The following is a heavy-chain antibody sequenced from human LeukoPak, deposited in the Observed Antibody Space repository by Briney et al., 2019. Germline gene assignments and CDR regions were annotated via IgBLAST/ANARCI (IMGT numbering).Heavy chain of an antibody. CDR3: ARPPRRGSWPEYFQH. CDR2: IYPGDSDT. V-gene: IGHV5-51*01. Sequence: GESLKISCKGSGYSFTSYWIGWVRQMPGKGLEWMGIIYPGDSDTRYSPSFQGQVTISADKSISTAYLQWSSLKASDTAMYYCARPPRRGSWPEYFQHWGQGTLVTVSS. D-gene: IGHD6-13*01. CDR1: GYSFTSYW. J-gene: IGHJ1*01.